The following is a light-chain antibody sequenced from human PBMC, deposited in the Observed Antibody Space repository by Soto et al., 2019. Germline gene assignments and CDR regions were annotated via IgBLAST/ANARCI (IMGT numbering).Light chain of an antibody. CDR2: EAT. V-gene: IGLV2-14*01. CDR3: TSYTITSPYV. Sequence: QLVLTQPASMSGSPGQSITISCTGTSSDIGRYNFVSWYQHHPGKAPKLIIYEATKRPSGVSYRFSGSKSGNTASLTISGLQAEDEADYYCTSYTITSPYVFGTGTKVTVL. CDR1: SSDIGRYNF. J-gene: IGLJ1*01.